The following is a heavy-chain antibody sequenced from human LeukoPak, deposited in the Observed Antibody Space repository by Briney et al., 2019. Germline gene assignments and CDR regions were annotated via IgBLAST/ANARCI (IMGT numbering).Heavy chain of an antibody. CDR2: ISYDGSNK. CDR3: ARDFERRGSSSVDY. V-gene: IGHV3-30-3*01. Sequence: GRSLRLSCAASGFTFSSYAMHWVRQAPGKGLEWVAVISYDGSNKYYADSVKGRFTISRDNSKNTLYLQMNSLRAEDTAVYYCARDFERRGSSSVDYWGQGTLVTVSS. J-gene: IGHJ4*02. D-gene: IGHD3-9*01. CDR1: GFTFSSYA.